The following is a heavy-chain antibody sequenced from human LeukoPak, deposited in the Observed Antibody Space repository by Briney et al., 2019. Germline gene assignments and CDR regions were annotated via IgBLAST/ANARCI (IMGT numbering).Heavy chain of an antibody. CDR3: ARGPRYNWNYGWYMDV. J-gene: IGHJ6*03. CDR1: GGSISSGDYY. V-gene: IGHV4-30-4*08. CDR2: IYYSGST. D-gene: IGHD1-7*01. Sequence: PSQTLSLTCTVSGGSISSGDYYWSWIRQPPGKGLEWIGYIYYSGSTYYNPSLKSRVTISVDTSKNQFSLKLSSVTAADTAVYYCARGPRYNWNYGWYMDVWGKGTTVTVSS.